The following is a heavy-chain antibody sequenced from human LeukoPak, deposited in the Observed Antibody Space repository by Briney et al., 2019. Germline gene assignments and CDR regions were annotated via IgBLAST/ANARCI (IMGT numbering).Heavy chain of an antibody. Sequence: GGSLRLSCAASGFTFSSYAMSWVRQAPGKGLEWVSAISGSGGSTYYADSVKGRFTISRDNSKNTLYLQMNSLRAEDTAVYYCAKDQSRYFYDSSAYPRNWFVPWGQGTLVTVSS. V-gene: IGHV3-23*01. CDR1: GFTFSSYA. CDR2: ISGSGGST. J-gene: IGHJ5*02. CDR3: AKDQSRYFYDSSAYPRNWFVP. D-gene: IGHD3-22*01.